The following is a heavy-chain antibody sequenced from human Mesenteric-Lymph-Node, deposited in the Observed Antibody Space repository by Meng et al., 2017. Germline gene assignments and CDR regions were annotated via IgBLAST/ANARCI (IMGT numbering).Heavy chain of an antibody. CDR1: GGSFSGYY. CDR3: ARGGYSGYAD. J-gene: IGHJ4*02. D-gene: IGHD5-12*01. V-gene: IGHV4-34*01. Sequence: QVQLQQWGAGLLKSSETLSLTCAVYGGSFSGYYWSWIRQPPGKGLEWIGEINHSGSTNYNPSLKSRVTISVDTSKNQFSLKLSSVTAADTAFYYCARGGYSGYADWGQGTLVTVSS. CDR2: INHSGST.